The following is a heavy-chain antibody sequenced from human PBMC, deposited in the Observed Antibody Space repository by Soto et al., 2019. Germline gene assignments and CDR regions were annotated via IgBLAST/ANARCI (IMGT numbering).Heavy chain of an antibody. D-gene: IGHD3-16*01. CDR3: ARDGGSHGPSYFDS. V-gene: IGHV3-33*01. J-gene: IGHJ4*02. CDR2: IWYDGSNK. CDR1: GSTFSNYG. Sequence: VQLVESGGGVVQPGTSLRLSCVASGSTFSNYGMHWVRQAPGKGPQWVAVIWYDGSNKSYGESVKGRFTISRDNSKNTLYLDINCLRAEDTAVYYCARDGGSHGPSYFDSWGQGSLVIVSS.